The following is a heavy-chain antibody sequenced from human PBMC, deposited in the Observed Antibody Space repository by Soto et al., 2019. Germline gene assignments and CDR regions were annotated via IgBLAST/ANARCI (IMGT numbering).Heavy chain of an antibody. D-gene: IGHD2-2*01. CDR3: ARGYDEHGGMDV. J-gene: IGHJ6*02. V-gene: IGHV3-30-3*01. Sequence: QVQLVESGGGVVQPGRSLRLSCAASGFTLSSYAMHWVRQAPGKGLEWVAVISYEGSNKYYADSVKGRFTISRDNSKNTLYLQMNSLRTEDTAVYYCARGYDEHGGMDVWGQGTTVTVSS. CDR2: ISYEGSNK. CDR1: GFTLSSYA.